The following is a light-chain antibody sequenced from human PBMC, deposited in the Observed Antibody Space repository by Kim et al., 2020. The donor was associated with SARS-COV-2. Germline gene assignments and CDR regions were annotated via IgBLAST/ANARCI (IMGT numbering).Light chain of an antibody. CDR2: KTS. CDR3: QQYDSYPYT. CDR1: ETIDRW. Sequence: SASVGDRVTVTGRASETIDRWLAWYQQKPGRAPNLLIYKTSNLQSGVPSRFSGSGSGTEFTLTISSLQPDDFATYYCQQYDSYPYTFGQGTKLEI. J-gene: IGKJ2*01. V-gene: IGKV1-5*03.